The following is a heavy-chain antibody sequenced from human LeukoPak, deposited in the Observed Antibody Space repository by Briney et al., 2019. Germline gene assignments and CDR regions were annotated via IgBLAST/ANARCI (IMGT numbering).Heavy chain of an antibody. Sequence: GGSLRLSCAASGFAFSLFGMHWVRQAPGKGLEWVAFIRYDEQNKYYADSVQDRFTISRDNSKNTLYLQMNSLGDDDTAMYYCAKETPSYGSGSLGHYWGQGTLVTVSS. CDR1: GFAFSLFG. J-gene: IGHJ4*02. CDR3: AKETPSYGSGSLGHY. V-gene: IGHV3-30*02. D-gene: IGHD3-10*01. CDR2: IRYDEQNK.